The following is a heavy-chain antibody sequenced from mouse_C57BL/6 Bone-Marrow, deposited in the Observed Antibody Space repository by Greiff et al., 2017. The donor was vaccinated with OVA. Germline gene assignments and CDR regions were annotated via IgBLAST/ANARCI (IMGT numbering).Heavy chain of an antibody. J-gene: IGHJ1*03. CDR2: IYPRSGNT. CDR3: ARPSYYSNYEYFDV. D-gene: IGHD2-5*01. V-gene: IGHV1-81*01. Sequence: VQLQQSGAELARPGASVKLSCKASGYTFTSYGISWVKQRTGQGLEWIGEIYPRSGNTYYNEKFKGKATLTADKSSSTAYMELRSLTSEDSAVYFCARPSYYSNYEYFDVWGTGTTVTVSS. CDR1: GYTFTSYG.